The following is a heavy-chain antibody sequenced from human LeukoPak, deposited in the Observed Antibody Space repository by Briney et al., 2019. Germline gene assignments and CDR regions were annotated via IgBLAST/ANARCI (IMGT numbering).Heavy chain of an antibody. V-gene: IGHV4-4*07. D-gene: IGHD4-17*01. CDR2: IHTSGSA. CDR3: ARNIVYLIDEDYG. J-gene: IGHJ4*02. CDR1: GSSFNTYY. Sequence: SETLSLTCSVSGSSFNTYYWSWIRQPAGKGLEWIGRIHTSGSADYSPSLQSRVTISVDMSKKEFSLKLTSVTAADRAVYYCARNIVYLIDEDYGWGQGILVTVSS.